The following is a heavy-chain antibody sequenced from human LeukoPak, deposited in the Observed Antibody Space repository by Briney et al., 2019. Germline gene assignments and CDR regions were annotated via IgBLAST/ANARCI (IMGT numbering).Heavy chain of an antibody. D-gene: IGHD4-11*01. CDR2: IYSGGST. Sequence: GGSLRLSCAASGFTVSSNYMSWVRQAPGKGLEWVSVIYSGGSTYYADSVKGRFTISRDNSKNTLYLQMNSLRAEDTAVYYCARTVTTRYYYYYYMDVWGKGTTVTVSS. V-gene: IGHV3-66*02. CDR3: ARTVTTRYYYYYYMDV. CDR1: GFTVSSNY. J-gene: IGHJ6*03.